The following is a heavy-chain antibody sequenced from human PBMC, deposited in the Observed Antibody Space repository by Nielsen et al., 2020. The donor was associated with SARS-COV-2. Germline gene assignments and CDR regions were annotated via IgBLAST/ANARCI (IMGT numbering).Heavy chain of an antibody. D-gene: IGHD6-6*01. CDR1: GFTFSSYA. CDR2: ISGSGGST. J-gene: IGHJ6*03. Sequence: GESLKISCAASGFTFSSYAMSWVRQAPGKGLEWVSAISGSGGSTYYADSVKGRFTISRDNSKNTLYLQMNSLRAEDTAVYYCARDRGGYSSSSRGYYYYMDVWGKGTTVTVSS. CDR3: ARDRGGYSSSSRGYYYYMDV. V-gene: IGHV3-23*01.